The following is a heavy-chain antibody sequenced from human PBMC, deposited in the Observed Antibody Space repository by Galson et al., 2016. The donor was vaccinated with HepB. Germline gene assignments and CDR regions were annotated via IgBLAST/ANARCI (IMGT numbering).Heavy chain of an antibody. CDR3: ASLDNRRGGDY. Sequence: SETLSLTCAVYGGSFSGYYWNWIRQPPGKGLEWIGEINHSGSTKYNPSLKSRVTISVETSKNQFSLKLNSVTAADTSVYYCASLDNRRGGDYWSQGTLVTVSS. D-gene: IGHD1-14*01. CDR2: INHSGST. V-gene: IGHV4-34*01. CDR1: GGSFSGYY. J-gene: IGHJ4*02.